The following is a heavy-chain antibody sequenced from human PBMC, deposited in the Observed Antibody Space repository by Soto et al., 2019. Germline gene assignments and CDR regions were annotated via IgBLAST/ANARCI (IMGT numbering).Heavy chain of an antibody. CDR3: ATNYAEYYYVGMDV. D-gene: IGHD4-17*01. Sequence: TLSLTCTVSGGPVSSYYWSCILQPPGKGIEWIGYIYYSGSTYYNPSLKSRVTISVDTSTNQSSLKLSSVTAADTAVYYCATNYAEYYYVGMDVWGQGTTVAVSS. J-gene: IGHJ6*02. V-gene: IGHV4-59*04. CDR1: GGPVSSYY. CDR2: IYYSGST.